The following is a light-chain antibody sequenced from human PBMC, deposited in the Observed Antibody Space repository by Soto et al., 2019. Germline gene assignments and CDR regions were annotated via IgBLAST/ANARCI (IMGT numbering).Light chain of an antibody. CDR1: KSVSSN. CDR2: GAS. Sequence: DTLMTQSPATLSVSPGERATLSCRASKSVSSNLAWYQHKHGQALSLIIYGASTRTTCIPAGFSSSVSGTEFTITISSLQTEDCAVYYCEQYNNWPPYTFGQGTKLEIK. CDR3: EQYNNWPPYT. V-gene: IGKV3-15*01. J-gene: IGKJ2*01.